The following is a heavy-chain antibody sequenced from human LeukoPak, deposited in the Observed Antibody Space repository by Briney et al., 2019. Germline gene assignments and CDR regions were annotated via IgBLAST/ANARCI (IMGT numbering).Heavy chain of an antibody. CDR2: INSDGSST. J-gene: IGHJ4*02. CDR1: GFTFSSYW. Sequence: GGSLRLSCAASGFTFSSYWMRWVRQAPGKGLVWVSRINSDGSSTSYADSVKGRFTISRDNAKNTLYLQMNSLRAEDTAVYYCARTKLWFGERYFGYWGQGTLVTVSS. D-gene: IGHD3-10*01. CDR3: ARTKLWFGERYFGY. V-gene: IGHV3-74*01.